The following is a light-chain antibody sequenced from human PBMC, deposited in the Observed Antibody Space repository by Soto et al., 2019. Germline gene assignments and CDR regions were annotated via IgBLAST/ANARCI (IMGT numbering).Light chain of an antibody. CDR3: SSYGGTRNLV. V-gene: IGLV2-8*01. CDR2: EVN. CDR1: SSDVGAYKF. Sequence: QSVLTQPPCASGSPGQSVTISCTGTSSDVGAYKFVSWYQLHPGKAPKLMIYEVNVRPSGVPDRFSGSKSGNTASLTVSGLQVEDEADYYCSSYGGTRNLVFGGGTKVTVL. J-gene: IGLJ2*01.